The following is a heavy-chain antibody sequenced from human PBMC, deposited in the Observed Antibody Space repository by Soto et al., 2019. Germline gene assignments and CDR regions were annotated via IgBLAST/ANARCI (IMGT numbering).Heavy chain of an antibody. CDR1: GGAFSVSY. Sequence: SDMLLRTFAIYGGAFSVSYWSSIRKPPWKGLEWIGEINHSGSTNYNPSLKSRVTISVDTSKNQFSLKLSSVTAADTAVYYCARGGYFDWLLTYYYYGMDVWGQGTTVS. CDR3: ARGGYFDWLLTYYYYGMDV. V-gene: IGHV4-34*01. CDR2: INHSGST. J-gene: IGHJ6*02. D-gene: IGHD3-9*01.